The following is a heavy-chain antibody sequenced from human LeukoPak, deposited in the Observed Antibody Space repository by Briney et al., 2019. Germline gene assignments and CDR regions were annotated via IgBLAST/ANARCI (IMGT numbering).Heavy chain of an antibody. CDR3: ARGNLYCSGGSCYLGGQNWFDP. D-gene: IGHD2-15*01. V-gene: IGHV4-34*01. J-gene: IGHJ5*02. CDR1: GGSFSGYY. Sequence: SETLSLTCAVYGGSFSGYYWSWIRQPPGKGLEWIGEINHSGSTNYNPSLKSRVTISVDTSKNQFSLKLSSVTAADTAVYYCARGNLYCSGGSCYLGGQNWFDPWGQGTLVTVSS. CDR2: INHSGST.